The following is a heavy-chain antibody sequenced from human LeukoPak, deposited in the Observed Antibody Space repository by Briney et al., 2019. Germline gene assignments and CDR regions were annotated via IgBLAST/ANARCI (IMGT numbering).Heavy chain of an antibody. CDR3: ARTPGIAAFDY. V-gene: IGHV4-59*01. CDR2: IYYSGST. Sequence: PSETLSPTCTVSGGSISSYYWSWIRQPPGKGLEWIGYIYYSGSTNYNPSLKSRVTISVDTSKNQFSLKLSSVTAADTAVYYCARTPGIAAFDYWGQGTLVTVSS. J-gene: IGHJ4*02. D-gene: IGHD6-13*01. CDR1: GGSISSYY.